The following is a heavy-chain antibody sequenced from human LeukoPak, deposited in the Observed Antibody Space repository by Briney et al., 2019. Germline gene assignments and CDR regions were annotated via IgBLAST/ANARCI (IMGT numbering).Heavy chain of an antibody. CDR1: GGSFSGYY. Sequence: PSKTLSLTCAVYGGSFSGYYWSWIRQPPGKGLEWIGEINHSGSTNYNPSLKSRVTISVDTSKKQFSLELKSVTAADTAVYYCARDTNYGDYVWGQGTLVTVSS. D-gene: IGHD4-17*01. J-gene: IGHJ4*02. V-gene: IGHV4-34*01. CDR2: INHSGST. CDR3: ARDTNYGDYV.